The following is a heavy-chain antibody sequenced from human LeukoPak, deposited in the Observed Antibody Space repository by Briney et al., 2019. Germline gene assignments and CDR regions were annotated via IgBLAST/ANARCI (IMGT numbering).Heavy chain of an antibody. CDR3: ARDRIMYYDSSGYCDY. CDR1: GYTFTSYG. CDR2: ISAYNGNT. Sequence: ASVTVSCKASGYTFTSYGISWVRQAPGQGLEWMGWISAYNGNTNYAQKLQGRVTMTTDTSTSTAYMELRSLRSDDTAVYYCARDRIMYYDSSGYCDYWGQGTLVTVSS. D-gene: IGHD3-22*01. J-gene: IGHJ4*02. V-gene: IGHV1-18*01.